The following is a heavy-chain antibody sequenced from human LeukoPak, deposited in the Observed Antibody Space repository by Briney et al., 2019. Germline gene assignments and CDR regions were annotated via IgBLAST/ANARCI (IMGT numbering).Heavy chain of an antibody. CDR3: AKDPRRITIFGVVRAYYYYGMDV. CDR2: ISYDGSNK. V-gene: IGHV3-30*18. Sequence: PGGSLRLSCAASGFTFSSYGMHWVRQAPGKGLEWVAVISYDGSNKYHADSVKGRFTISRDNSKNTLYLQMNSLRAEDTAVYYCAKDPRRITIFGVVRAYYYYGMDVWGQGTTVTVSS. J-gene: IGHJ6*02. D-gene: IGHD3-3*01. CDR1: GFTFSSYG.